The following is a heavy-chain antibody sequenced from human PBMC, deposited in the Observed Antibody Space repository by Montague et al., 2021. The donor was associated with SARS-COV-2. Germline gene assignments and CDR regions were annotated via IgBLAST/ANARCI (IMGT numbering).Heavy chain of an antibody. V-gene: IGHV4-31*03. CDR2: IYYSGST. CDR1: GGSISSGGYY. CDR3: ARLTAGYCSGGSCYWGTGFDY. Sequence: TLSLTCTVSGGSISSGGYYWSWIRQHPGKGLEWIGYIYYSGSTYYNRSLKSRVTISVDTSKNQFSLKLSSVTAADTAVYYCARLTAGYCSGGSCYWGTGFDYWGQGTLVTVSS. D-gene: IGHD2-15*01. J-gene: IGHJ4*02.